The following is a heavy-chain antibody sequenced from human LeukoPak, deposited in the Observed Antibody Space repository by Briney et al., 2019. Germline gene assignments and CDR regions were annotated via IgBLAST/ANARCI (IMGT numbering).Heavy chain of an antibody. CDR2: IYYNGNT. V-gene: IGHV4-59*01. J-gene: IGHJ3*02. CDR1: GASISSSY. CDR3: VRGNYDNRGYSNAFDI. D-gene: IGHD3-22*01. Sequence: PSETLSLTCTVSGASISSSYWSWIRQPPGERLEWIGFIYYNGNTNSNPSLKSRVTISADTSKNQFSLKLTSVTAADTAVYYCVRGNYDNRGYSNAFDIWGQGTMVTVSS.